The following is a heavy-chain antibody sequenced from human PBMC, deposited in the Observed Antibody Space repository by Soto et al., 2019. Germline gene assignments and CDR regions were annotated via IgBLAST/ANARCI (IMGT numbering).Heavy chain of an antibody. D-gene: IGHD2-15*01. V-gene: IGHV4-31*03. CDR3: ASGKDVVVVAATRYYYYGMDV. Sequence: QVQLQESGPGLVKPSQTLSLTCTVSGGSISSGGYYWSWIRQHPGKGLEWIGYIYYSGSTYYNPSLKSRVTISVDTSKNQFSLKLSSVTAADTAVYYCASGKDVVVVAATRYYYYGMDVWGQGTTVTVSS. CDR1: GGSISSGGYY. J-gene: IGHJ6*02. CDR2: IYYSGST.